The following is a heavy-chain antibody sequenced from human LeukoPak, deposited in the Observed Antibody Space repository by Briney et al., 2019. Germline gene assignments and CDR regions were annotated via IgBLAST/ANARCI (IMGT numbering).Heavy chain of an antibody. Sequence: PGGSLRLSCAASGFTFSSYAMHWVRQAPGKGLEWVSLISWDGGSTYYADSVKGRFTISRDNSKNSLYLQMNSLRAEDTALYYCAKGEEYYYYYYMDVWGKGTTVTVSS. J-gene: IGHJ6*03. CDR1: GFTFSSYA. V-gene: IGHV3-43D*03. CDR2: ISWDGGST. CDR3: AKGEEYYYYYYMDV.